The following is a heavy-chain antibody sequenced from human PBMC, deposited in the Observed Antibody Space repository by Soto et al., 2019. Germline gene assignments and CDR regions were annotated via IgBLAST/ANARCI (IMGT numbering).Heavy chain of an antibody. CDR3: ARESHDMTSNLDY. V-gene: IGHV3-21*01. CDR2: ISSTTNYV. J-gene: IGHJ4*02. D-gene: IGHD1-1*01. Sequence: GGSLRLSCASPGFPFTRYSMNWVRQAPGKGLDWVSSISSTTNYVYYAASMKGRFTVSRENAKNSVYLEMNSLSADDTAVYYCARESHDMTSNLDYRGQGTFVTVSS. CDR1: GFPFTRYS.